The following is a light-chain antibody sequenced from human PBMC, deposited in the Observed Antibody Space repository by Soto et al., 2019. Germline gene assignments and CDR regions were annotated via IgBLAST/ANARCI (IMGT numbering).Light chain of an antibody. CDR3: SSYTSNSPYV. V-gene: IGLV1-40*01. CDR1: SSNIGAGYD. J-gene: IGLJ1*01. CDR2: GNI. Sequence: QSVLTQPPSVSGAPEQRVTISCTGSSSNIGAGYDVHWYQQRPGTAPKLLIFGNINRPSGVSTRFSGSKSGNTASLIISGLQAEDEADYYCSSYTSNSPYVFGSGTKVTVL.